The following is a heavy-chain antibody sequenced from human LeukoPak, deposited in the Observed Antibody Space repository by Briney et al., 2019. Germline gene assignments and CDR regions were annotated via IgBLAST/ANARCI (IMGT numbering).Heavy chain of an antibody. D-gene: IGHD3-9*01. CDR1: GGSITSSTW. V-gene: IGHV4-4*02. CDR3: ASGGLVSRYLDH. CDR2: VFYSGST. J-gene: IGHJ4*02. Sequence: SETLSLTCAVSGGSITSSTWWTWVRQPPAKGLGWMGEVFYSGSTISNPSLKSRLTMSVDESRHEFSLRLTAVTAADTAVYYCASGGLVSRYLDHWGQGALVNVSP.